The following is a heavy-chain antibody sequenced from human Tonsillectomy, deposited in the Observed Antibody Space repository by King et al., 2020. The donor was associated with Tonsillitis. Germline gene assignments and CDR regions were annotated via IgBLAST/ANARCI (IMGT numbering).Heavy chain of an antibody. V-gene: IGHV3-30*02. CDR2: IRHDESDK. J-gene: IGHJ3*02. D-gene: IGHD3-10*01. Sequence: QVQLVESGGGVVQPGGSLRLSCATSGFTFSHYNIHWVRQAPGKGLEWVAFIRHDESDKYYTDSVKGRFTISRDNSKNTLYLQMNSLRVEDTALYYCAKDSGSGWCAFDIWGQGTTVTVSS. CDR1: GFTFSHYN. CDR3: AKDSGSGWCAFDI.